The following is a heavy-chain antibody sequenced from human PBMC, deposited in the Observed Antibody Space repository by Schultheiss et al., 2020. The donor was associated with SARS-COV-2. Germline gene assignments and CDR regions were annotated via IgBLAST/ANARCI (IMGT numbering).Heavy chain of an antibody. V-gene: IGHV1-69*13. D-gene: IGHD4-17*01. CDR2: IIPIFGTA. Sequence: SVKVSCKVSGGTFSSYAISWVRQAPGQGLEWMGGIIPIFGTANYAQKFQGRVTITADESTSTAYMELSSLRSEDTAVYYCARVEGLRGNDYYYYGMDVWGQGTTVTVSS. CDR3: ARVEGLRGNDYYYYGMDV. J-gene: IGHJ6*02. CDR1: GGTFSSYA.